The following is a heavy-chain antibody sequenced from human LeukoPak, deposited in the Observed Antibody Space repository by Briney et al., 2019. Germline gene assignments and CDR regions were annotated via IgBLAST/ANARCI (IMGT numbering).Heavy chain of an antibody. CDR3: ARDVDTSMAYYFDC. J-gene: IGHJ4*02. Sequence: ASVEVSCKASGYTFTSYGISWVRQAPGQGLEWMGWISAYNGNTNYAQRVQGRATMTTDTSTSTAYMELRSLRSDDTAVYYCARDVDTSMAYYFDCWGQGTLVTVSS. CDR2: ISAYNGNT. D-gene: IGHD5-18*01. CDR1: GYTFTSYG. V-gene: IGHV1-18*01.